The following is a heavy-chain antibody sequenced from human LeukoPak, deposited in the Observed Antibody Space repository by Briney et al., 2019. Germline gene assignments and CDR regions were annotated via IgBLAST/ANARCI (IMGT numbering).Heavy chain of an antibody. CDR3: ARDFGGGYFDL. J-gene: IGHJ2*01. Sequence: PSETLSLTCTVSGGSISSYYWSWIRQPPGKGLEWIGYIYYSGSTNYNPSLKSRVTISVDTSKNQFSLKLSSVTAADTAVYYCARDFGGGYFDLWGRGTLVTVSS. CDR1: GGSISSYY. D-gene: IGHD3-10*01. V-gene: IGHV4-59*01. CDR2: IYYSGST.